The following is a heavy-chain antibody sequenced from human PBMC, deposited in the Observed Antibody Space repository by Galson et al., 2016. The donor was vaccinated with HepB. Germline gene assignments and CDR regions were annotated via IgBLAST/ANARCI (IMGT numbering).Heavy chain of an antibody. CDR1: GDSIGTSYW. Sequence: SETLSLTCTVSGDSIGTSYWWSWFRQPPGQGLEWIGDIFHIGNTTTHNSSLRSRLTISVDKSKNQFSLRLTSVTAADSAIYYCARGPFYEFWAKSWYFDLWGRGTPVTVSS. J-gene: IGHJ2*01. V-gene: IGHV4-4*02. CDR3: ARGPFYEFWAKSWYFDL. D-gene: IGHD3-3*01. CDR2: IFHIGNTT.